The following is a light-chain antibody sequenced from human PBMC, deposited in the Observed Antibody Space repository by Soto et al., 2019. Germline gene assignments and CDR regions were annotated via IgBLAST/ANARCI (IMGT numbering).Light chain of an antibody. CDR2: DVS. V-gene: IGLV2-14*01. CDR3: SSYASTSTLVV. Sequence: QSVLTQPASVSGSPGQSITISCTGTSSDVCTYNYVSWYQQHPGKAPKLIIYDVSTRPSGLSNRFSGSKSGNTASLTISGLQAEDEADYFCSSYASTSTLVVFGGGTKVTVL. CDR1: SSDVCTYNY. J-gene: IGLJ2*01.